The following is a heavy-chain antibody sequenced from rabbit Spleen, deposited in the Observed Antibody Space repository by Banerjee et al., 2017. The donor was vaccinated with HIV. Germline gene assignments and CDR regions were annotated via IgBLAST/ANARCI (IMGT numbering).Heavy chain of an antibody. CDR1: GFSFSSGYD. J-gene: IGHJ2*01. CDR3: ASSEGFPYYTGYVYFDSFDP. D-gene: IGHD6-1*01. Sequence: QEQLVESGGGLVKPEGSLKLSCTASGFSFSSGYDMCWVRQATGKGLEWIGTIWTGSTSITWYANWALGRFTISSDNAQNTLYLQLKSLTAADTATYFCASSEGFPYYTGYVYFDSFDPWGPGTLVTVS. V-gene: IGHV1S45*01. CDR2: IWTGSTSIT.